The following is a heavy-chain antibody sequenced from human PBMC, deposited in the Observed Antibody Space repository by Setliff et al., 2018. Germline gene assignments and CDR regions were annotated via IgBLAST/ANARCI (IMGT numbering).Heavy chain of an antibody. D-gene: IGHD3-16*02. CDR3: ARGGSIYDHVWGSYRFVDS. Sequence: GASVKVSCKASAHIFKSYGISWVRQAPGQGLEWVGWINPNSGDTKYAQNFQGRVTMTRDTSITTFYMELSRLKSDDSAVYYCARGGSIYDHVWGSYRFVDSWGQGTLVTVSS. J-gene: IGHJ4*02. CDR2: INPNSGDT. CDR1: AHIFKSYG. V-gene: IGHV1-2*02.